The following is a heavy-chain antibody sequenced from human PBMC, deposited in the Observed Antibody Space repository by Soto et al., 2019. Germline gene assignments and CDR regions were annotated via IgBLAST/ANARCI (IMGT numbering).Heavy chain of an antibody. Sequence: SVKVSCKASGGTFSSYAISWVRQAPGQGLEWMGGIIPIFGTANYAQKFQGRVTITADKSTSTAYMELSSLRSEDTAVYYCARSPELKKWLVPYYRMDVWGQGTKVTVYS. CDR3: ARSPELKKWLVPYYRMDV. V-gene: IGHV1-69*06. CDR1: GGTFSSYA. D-gene: IGHD6-19*01. J-gene: IGHJ6*02. CDR2: IIPIFGTA.